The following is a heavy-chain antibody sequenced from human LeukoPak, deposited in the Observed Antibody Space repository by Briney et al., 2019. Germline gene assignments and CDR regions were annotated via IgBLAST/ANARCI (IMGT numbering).Heavy chain of an antibody. Sequence: VKVSCKASGYTFTSYYMHWVRQAPGQGLEWMGIINPSGGSTSYAQKFQGRVTMTRDMSTSTVYMELSSLRSEDTAVYYCARDLLEYYYDSSGIDYWGQGTLVTVSS. D-gene: IGHD3-22*01. J-gene: IGHJ4*02. CDR1: GYTFTSYY. CDR2: INPSGGST. V-gene: IGHV1-46*01. CDR3: ARDLLEYYYDSSGIDY.